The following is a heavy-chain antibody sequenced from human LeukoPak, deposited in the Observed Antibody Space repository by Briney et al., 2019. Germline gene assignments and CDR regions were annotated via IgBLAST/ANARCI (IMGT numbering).Heavy chain of an antibody. CDR3: ARDQGLTGYFDY. D-gene: IGHD3-9*01. Sequence: GGSLRLSCAASEFTFSSCWMHWVRQAPEKGLVWVSRINSDVTLTTYADSVKGRFTISRDNAKNTLYLQMNSLRAEDTAVYYCARDQGLTGYFDYWGQGTLVTVSS. CDR2: INSDVTLT. V-gene: IGHV3-74*01. CDR1: EFTFSSCW. J-gene: IGHJ4*02.